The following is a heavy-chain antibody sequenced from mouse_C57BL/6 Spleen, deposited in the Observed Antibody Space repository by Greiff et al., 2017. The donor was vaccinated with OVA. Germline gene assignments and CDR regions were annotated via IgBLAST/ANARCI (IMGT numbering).Heavy chain of an antibody. J-gene: IGHJ3*01. CDR2: IYPGDGDT. Sequence: VQRVESGAELVKPRASVKISCKASGYAFSSYWMNWVKQRPGKGLEWIGQIYPGDGDTNYNGKFKGKATLTADKSSSTAYMQLSSLTSEDSAVYFCADGAWFAYWGQGTLVTVSA. V-gene: IGHV1-80*01. CDR1: GYAFSSYW. CDR3: ADGAWFAY.